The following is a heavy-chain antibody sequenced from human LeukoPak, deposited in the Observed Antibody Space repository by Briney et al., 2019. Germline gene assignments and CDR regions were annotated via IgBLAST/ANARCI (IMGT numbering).Heavy chain of an antibody. CDR3: ARNGAPVVTAITPYYYYMDV. J-gene: IGHJ6*03. CDR2: IKQDGSEK. CDR1: GFTFNSYS. D-gene: IGHD2-21*02. V-gene: IGHV3-7*01. Sequence: QSGGSLRLSCAASGFTFNSYSMSWVRQAPGKGLEWVGNIKQDGSEKYYVDSVRGRFTISRDNARNSLYLQMNSLRAEDTAVYYCARNGAPVVTAITPYYYYMDVWGKGTTVTVSS.